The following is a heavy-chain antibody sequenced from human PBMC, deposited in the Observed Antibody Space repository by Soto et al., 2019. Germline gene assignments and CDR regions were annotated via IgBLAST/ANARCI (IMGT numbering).Heavy chain of an antibody. CDR3: ARDGMDTAMYDY. Sequence: QVQLVESGGGVVQPGRSLRLSCAASGFTFSSYAMHWVRQAPGNGLEWVAVISYEGSNKYYADSVKGRFTISRDNSKNTLYLQMNSLRAEDTAVYYCARDGMDTAMYDYWGQGTLVTVSS. J-gene: IGHJ4*02. CDR2: ISYEGSNK. D-gene: IGHD5-18*01. CDR1: GFTFSSYA. V-gene: IGHV3-30-3*01.